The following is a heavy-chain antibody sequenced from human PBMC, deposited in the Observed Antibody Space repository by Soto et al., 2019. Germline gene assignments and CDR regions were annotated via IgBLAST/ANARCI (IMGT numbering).Heavy chain of an antibody. Sequence: EVQLVESGGGLVKPGGSLRLSCAASGFTFSSYSMNWVRQAPGKGLEWVSSISSSSSYIYYADSVKGRFTISRDNAKNSLYLQMNSLRAEDTAVYYCARDCKQQLVPWFDPWGQGTLVTVSS. CDR3: ARDCKQQLVPWFDP. V-gene: IGHV3-21*01. CDR1: GFTFSSYS. CDR2: ISSSSSYI. J-gene: IGHJ5*02. D-gene: IGHD6-13*01.